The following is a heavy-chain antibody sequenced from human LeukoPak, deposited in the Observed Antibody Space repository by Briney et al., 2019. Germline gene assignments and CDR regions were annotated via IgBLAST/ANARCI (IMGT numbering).Heavy chain of an antibody. CDR2: INAGNGNT. CDR3: ARDKGTTVTTYYYYGMDV. Sequence: ASVKVSCKASGYTFTSYAMHWVRQAPGQRLEWMGWINAGNGNTKYSQKFQGRVTITRDTSASTAYMELSSLRSEDTAVYYCARDKGTTVTTYYYYGMDVWGQGTTVTVSS. CDR1: GYTFTSYA. V-gene: IGHV1-3*01. J-gene: IGHJ6*02. D-gene: IGHD4-17*01.